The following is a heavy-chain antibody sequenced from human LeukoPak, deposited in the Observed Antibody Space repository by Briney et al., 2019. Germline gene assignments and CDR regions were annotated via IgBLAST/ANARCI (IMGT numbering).Heavy chain of an antibody. J-gene: IGHJ6*02. V-gene: IGHV4-59*08. D-gene: IGHD6-13*01. CDR1: GGSISSYY. CDR2: TYYSGST. CDR3: ARLTAAGRDYYYGMDV. Sequence: SETLSLTCTVSGGSISSYYWSWIRQPPGKGLEWIGYTYYSGSTNYNPSLKSRVTISVDTSKNQFSLKLSSVTAADTAVYYCARLTAAGRDYYYGMDVWGQGTTVTVSS.